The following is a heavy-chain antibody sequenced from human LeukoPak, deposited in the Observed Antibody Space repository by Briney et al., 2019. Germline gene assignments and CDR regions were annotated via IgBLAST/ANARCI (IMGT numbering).Heavy chain of an antibody. CDR1: GGSISSNSHH. V-gene: IGHV4-39*01. D-gene: IGHD1-26*01. Sequence: SETLSLTCTVSGGSISSNSHHWGWIRQTPGEGLEWIASIFYSGTSYYNPSLKSRVTISVDTSKNQFSLKLSSVTAADTAVYYCARHLYSGSYYFWGQGTLVTVSS. CDR2: IFYSGTS. CDR3: ARHLYSGSYYF. J-gene: IGHJ4*02.